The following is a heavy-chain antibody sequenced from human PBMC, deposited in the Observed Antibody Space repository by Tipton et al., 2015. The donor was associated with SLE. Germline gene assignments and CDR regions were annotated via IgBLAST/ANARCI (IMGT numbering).Heavy chain of an antibody. Sequence: AGLVKPSETLSLTCAVYGGSFSGYFWSWIRQPPGKGLEWIGEINRSGSANYNPSLKSRLNMPVDTSKKQFSLRLSSVTAADTAVYYCARLTILENDDAFDIWGQGTMVTVSS. CDR3: ARLTILENDDAFDI. CDR1: GGSFSGYF. V-gene: IGHV4-34*01. J-gene: IGHJ3*02. D-gene: IGHD3-3*01. CDR2: INRSGSA.